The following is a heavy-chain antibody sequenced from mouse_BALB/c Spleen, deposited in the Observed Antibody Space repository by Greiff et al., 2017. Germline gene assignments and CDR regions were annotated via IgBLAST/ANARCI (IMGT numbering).Heavy chain of an antibody. J-gene: IGHJ2*01. CDR3: AREGYYGSLDY. Sequence: EVQVVESGGGLVKPGGSLKLSCAASGFTFSDYYMYWVRQTPEKRLEWVATISDGGSYTYYPDSVKGRFTISRDNAKNNLYLQMSSLKSEDTAMYYCAREGYYGSLDYWGQGTTLTVSS. CDR1: GFTFSDYY. V-gene: IGHV5-4*02. CDR2: ISDGGSYT. D-gene: IGHD1-1*01.